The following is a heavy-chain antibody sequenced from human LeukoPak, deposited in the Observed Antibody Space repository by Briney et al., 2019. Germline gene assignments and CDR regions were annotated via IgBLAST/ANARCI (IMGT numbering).Heavy chain of an antibody. V-gene: IGHV1-18*04. CDR3: VIAAAAGFWRFDY. Sequence: ASVKVSCKASGYTFTSYGISWVRQAPGQGLEWMGWISAYNGNTNYAQKLQGRVTMTTDTSTSTAYMELRSLRPDDTAVYYCVIAAAAGFWRFDYWGQGTLVTVSS. CDR2: ISAYNGNT. CDR1: GYTFTSYG. J-gene: IGHJ4*02. D-gene: IGHD6-13*01.